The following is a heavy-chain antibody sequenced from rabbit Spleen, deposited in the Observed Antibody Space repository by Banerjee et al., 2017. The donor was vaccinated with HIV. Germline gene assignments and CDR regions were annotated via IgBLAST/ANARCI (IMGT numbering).Heavy chain of an antibody. D-gene: IGHD8-1*01. CDR2: IYGGASGSA. J-gene: IGHJ4*01. Sequence: QSLEESGGDLVKPGAPLTLTCTASGFSFSSSHWICWVRQAPGKGLEWIACIYGGASGSAYYASWPKGRFTISKTSSTTVTLQMTSLTVADTATYFCARDAGRGDYIDGVFNLWGPGTLVTVS. CDR3: ARDAGRGDYIDGVFNL. V-gene: IGHV1S40*01. CDR1: GFSFSSSHW.